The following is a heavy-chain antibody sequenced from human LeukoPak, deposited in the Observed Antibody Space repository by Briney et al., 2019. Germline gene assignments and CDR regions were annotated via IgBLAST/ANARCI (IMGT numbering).Heavy chain of an antibody. Sequence: GESLKISCKGSGYSFTSYWIGWVRQMPGKGLEWMGIICPGDSDTRYSPSFQGQVTISADKSISTAYLQWSSLKASDTAMYYCARQQWLFGPPKLSPFDIWGQGTMVTVSS. CDR2: ICPGDSDT. CDR3: ARQQWLFGPPKLSPFDI. D-gene: IGHD6-19*01. CDR1: GYSFTSYW. J-gene: IGHJ3*02. V-gene: IGHV5-51*01.